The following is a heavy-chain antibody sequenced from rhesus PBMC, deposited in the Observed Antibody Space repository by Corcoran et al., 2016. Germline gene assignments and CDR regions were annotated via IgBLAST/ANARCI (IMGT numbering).Heavy chain of an antibody. CDR1: GFTFSSYG. J-gene: IGHJ3*01. CDR3: AKALPTYYNFWTGPFDF. Sequence: EVQLVETGGGLVQPGGSLKLSCAASGFTFSSYGMSWVRQAPGKGLEWFSAINSGGGSTYYADAGKGRFTISRDNARNTLYLQMNSLRAEDTAVYYCAKALPTYYNFWTGPFDFWGQGLRVTVSS. D-gene: IGHD3-3*01. V-gene: IGHV3S5*01. CDR2: INSGGGST.